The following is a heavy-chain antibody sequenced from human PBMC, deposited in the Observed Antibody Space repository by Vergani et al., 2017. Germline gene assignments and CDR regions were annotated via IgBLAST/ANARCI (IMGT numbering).Heavy chain of an antibody. Sequence: QLQLQESGPGLVKPSETQSLTCTVSGGSISSSSYYWGWIRQPPGKGLEWIGSIYYSGSTYYNPSLKSRVTISVDTSKNQFSLKLSSVTAADTAVYYCARRGYYDSGGYYGYWGQGTLVTVSS. V-gene: IGHV4-39*01. CDR1: GGSISSSSYY. CDR2: IYYSGST. J-gene: IGHJ4*02. CDR3: ARRGYYDSGGYYGY. D-gene: IGHD3-22*01.